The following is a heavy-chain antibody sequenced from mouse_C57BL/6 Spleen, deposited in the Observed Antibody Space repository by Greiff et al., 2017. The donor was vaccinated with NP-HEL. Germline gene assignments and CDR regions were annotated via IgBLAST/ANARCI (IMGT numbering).Heavy chain of an antibody. Sequence: QVQLQQSGAELVKPGASVKMSCKASGYTFTSYWITWVKQRPGQGLEWIGDIYPGSGSTNYNEKFKSKATLTVDTSSSTAYMQLSSLTSEDSAVYYCARVYDGYYVTYAMDYWGQGTSVTVSS. CDR2: IYPGSGST. J-gene: IGHJ4*01. CDR1: GYTFTSYW. V-gene: IGHV1-55*01. CDR3: ARVYDGYYVTYAMDY. D-gene: IGHD2-3*01.